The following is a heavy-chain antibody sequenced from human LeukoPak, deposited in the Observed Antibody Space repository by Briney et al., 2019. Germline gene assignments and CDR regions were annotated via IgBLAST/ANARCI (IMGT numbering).Heavy chain of an antibody. V-gene: IGHV1-3*01. CDR2: INAGNGNT. CDR3: ARVSMVRGAILDY. J-gene: IGHJ4*02. Sequence: GASVKVSCKASGYTFTSYAMHWVRQAPGQRLEWMGWINAGNGNTKYSQKFQGRVTITRDTSASTAYMELSSLRSEDTAVYYCARVSMVRGAILDYWGQGTLVTVSS. D-gene: IGHD3-10*01. CDR1: GYTFTSYA.